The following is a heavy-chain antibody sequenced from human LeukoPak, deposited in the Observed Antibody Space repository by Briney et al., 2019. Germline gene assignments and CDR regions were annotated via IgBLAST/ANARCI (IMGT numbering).Heavy chain of an antibody. Sequence: PGRSLRLSCAASGFTFSSYGMHWVRQAPGKGLEWVAVIWYDGGNKYYADSVKGRFTISRDNSKNTLYLQMNSLRAEDTAVYYCARAHFFGGATPDAFDIWGQGTMVTISS. J-gene: IGHJ3*02. CDR1: GFTFSSYG. D-gene: IGHD3-3*01. V-gene: IGHV3-33*01. CDR2: IWYDGGNK. CDR3: ARAHFFGGATPDAFDI.